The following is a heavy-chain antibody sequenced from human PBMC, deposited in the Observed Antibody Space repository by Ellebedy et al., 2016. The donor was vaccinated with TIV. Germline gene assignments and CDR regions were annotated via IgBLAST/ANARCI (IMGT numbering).Heavy chain of an antibody. D-gene: IGHD6-25*01. Sequence: AASVKVSCKASGFTFTGYFMHWVRQAPGQGLEWMGWINPKNGGSNYELKFQGRVTLTRDTSISTVYMELTRLTSDDTAVYYCARAPAAGLDYWGQGTLVTVFS. CDR1: GFTFTGYF. V-gene: IGHV1-2*02. CDR2: INPKNGGS. J-gene: IGHJ4*02. CDR3: ARAPAAGLDY.